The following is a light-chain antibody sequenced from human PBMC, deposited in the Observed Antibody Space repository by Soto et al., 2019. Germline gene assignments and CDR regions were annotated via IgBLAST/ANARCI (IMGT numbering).Light chain of an antibody. CDR3: QVWDSSTV. CDR2: RDN. Sequence: SYELTQPLSVSVALGQTARITCGGNNIASKNVHWYQQRPGQPPILVIYRDNNRPSGIPERFSGSNSGNTATLTINGAQAWDEADYFCQVWDSSTVFGGGTKLTVL. V-gene: IGLV3-9*01. CDR1: NIASKN. J-gene: IGLJ2*01.